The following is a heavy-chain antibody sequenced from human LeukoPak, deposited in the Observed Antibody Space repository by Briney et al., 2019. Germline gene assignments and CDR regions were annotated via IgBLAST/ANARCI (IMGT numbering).Heavy chain of an antibody. CDR3: ARNRVTAGLDY. D-gene: IGHD2-21*02. V-gene: IGHV3-48*04. CDR2: ISGTGSTI. J-gene: IGHJ4*02. Sequence: GGSLRLFCAASGFIFNVSSVNWVRQAPGKGLEWVSYISGTGSTIYYAASVKGGFTISRDNAKNSLYLQMNSLRVEDTAVYYCARNRVTAGLDYWGQGTLVTVSS. CDR1: GFIFNVSS.